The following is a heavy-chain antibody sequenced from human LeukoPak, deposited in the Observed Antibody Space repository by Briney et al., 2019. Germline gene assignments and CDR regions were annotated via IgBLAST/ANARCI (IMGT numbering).Heavy chain of an antibody. CDR1: GFTLSSHA. D-gene: IGHD6-13*01. V-gene: IGHV3-30-3*01. J-gene: IGHJ4*02. Sequence: GGSLRLSCAASGFTLSSHAMHWVRQAPGKGLEWVAVLSYDGSNKNYADSVKGRFTISRDNSKNTLYLQMNSLRAEDTAVYYCARGAYSSSWPLFDYWGQGTLVTVSS. CDR2: LSYDGSNK. CDR3: ARGAYSSSWPLFDY.